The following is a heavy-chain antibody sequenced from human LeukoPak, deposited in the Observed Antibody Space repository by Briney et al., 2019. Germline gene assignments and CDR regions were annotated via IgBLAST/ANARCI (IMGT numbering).Heavy chain of an antibody. V-gene: IGHV3-7*01. Sequence: TGGSLRLSCAASGFSFSIYWMSWVRQASGKGLEWVATIKRDGNERYYVDSVKGRFTISRDNAKNSLYLQMNSLRAEDAAVYYCARGGSYTVDYWGQGTLVTVSS. CDR1: GFSFSIYW. CDR3: ARGGSYTVDY. CDR2: IKRDGNER. J-gene: IGHJ4*02. D-gene: IGHD3-10*01.